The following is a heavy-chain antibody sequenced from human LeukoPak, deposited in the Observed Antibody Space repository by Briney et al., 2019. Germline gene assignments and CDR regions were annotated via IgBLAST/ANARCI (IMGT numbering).Heavy chain of an antibody. J-gene: IGHJ4*02. CDR1: GFTFSSYG. V-gene: IGHV3-30*03. D-gene: IGHD6-13*01. Sequence: GGSLRLSCAASGFTFSSYGMHWVRQAPGKGLEWVTFISYDGSKTYFTDSVRGRFTISRDYSKNTLFLLMNSLRTEDTAVYYCARQHTNSWFFGFDFWGQGTLVTVSS. CDR3: ARQHTNSWFFGFDF. CDR2: ISYDGSKT.